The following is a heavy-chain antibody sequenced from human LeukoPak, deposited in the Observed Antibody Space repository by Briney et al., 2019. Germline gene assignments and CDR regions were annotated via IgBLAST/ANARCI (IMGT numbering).Heavy chain of an antibody. D-gene: IGHD7-27*01. CDR3: ARAQQLGISDY. V-gene: IGHV4-59*12. CDR2: IYYSGST. Sequence: PSETLSLTCAVSGGSISSYYWSWIRQPPGKGLEWIGYIYYSGSTNYNPSLKSRVTISVDTSKNQFSLELSSVTAADTAVYYCARAQQLGISDYWGQGTLVTVSS. CDR1: GGSISSYY. J-gene: IGHJ4*02.